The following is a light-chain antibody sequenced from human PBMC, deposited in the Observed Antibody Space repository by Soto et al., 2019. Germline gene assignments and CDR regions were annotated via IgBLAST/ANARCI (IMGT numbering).Light chain of an antibody. J-gene: IGKJ4*01. CDR1: QSVNSN. Sequence: EIVMTQSPATLSVSPGERATLSCRASQSVNSNLAWYQQKPGKAPRLLIYGASTRATGIPARLSGSGSGTEFTLTISSLQSEDFAVYYCQQYNDWPLTFGGGTKVDIK. CDR2: GAS. V-gene: IGKV3-15*01. CDR3: QQYNDWPLT.